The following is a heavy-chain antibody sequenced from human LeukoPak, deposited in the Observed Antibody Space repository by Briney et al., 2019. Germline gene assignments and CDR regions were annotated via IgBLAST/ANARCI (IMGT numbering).Heavy chain of an antibody. CDR2: INPNSGGT. D-gene: IGHD4-11*01. Sequence: ASVNVFCKASGYTFNGYYLHWVRHAPGQGLECMGWINPNSGGTNYAQKFQGRVTMTRDTSISTAYMELSRLRSDDTAVYYCARWMTTVITPDYWGQGTLVTVSS. CDR3: ARWMTTVITPDY. J-gene: IGHJ4*02. V-gene: IGHV1-2*02. CDR1: GYTFNGYY.